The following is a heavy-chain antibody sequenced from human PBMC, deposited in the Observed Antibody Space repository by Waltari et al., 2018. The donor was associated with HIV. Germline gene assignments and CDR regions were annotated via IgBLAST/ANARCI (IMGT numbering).Heavy chain of an antibody. D-gene: IGHD2-2*01. V-gene: IGHV4-34*01. CDR1: CGSVGGYY. CDR3: ARGAPPIVVVPAAIWYYFDY. J-gene: IGHJ4*02. CDR2: INHSGST. Sequence: GQPQQWGSGLLTPSVPLSLTCAVDCGSVGGYYWSWIRQPRGKGLEWIGEINHSGSTNYNPSLKSRVTISVDTSKNQFYLKLSSVTAADTAVYYCARGAPPIVVVPAAIWYYFDYWGQGTLVTVSS.